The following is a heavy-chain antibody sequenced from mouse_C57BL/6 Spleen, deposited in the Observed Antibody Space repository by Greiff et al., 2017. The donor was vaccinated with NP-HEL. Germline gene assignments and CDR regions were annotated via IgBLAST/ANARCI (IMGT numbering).Heavy chain of an antibody. CDR3: AREVTTVVATGGNYFDY. J-gene: IGHJ2*01. Sequence: VQLQQSGPELVKPGASVKLSCKASGYTFTSYDMNWVKQRPGQGLEWIGWIYPRDGSTKYNEKFKGKATLTVDTSSSTAYMELHSLTSEDSAVYFCAREVTTVVATGGNYFDYWGQGTTLTVSS. D-gene: IGHD1-1*01. CDR2: IYPRDGST. V-gene: IGHV1-85*01. CDR1: GYTFTSYD.